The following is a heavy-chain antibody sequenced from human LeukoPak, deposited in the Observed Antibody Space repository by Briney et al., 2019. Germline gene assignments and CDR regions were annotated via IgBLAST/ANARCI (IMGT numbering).Heavy chain of an antibody. D-gene: IGHD3-22*01. CDR1: GDSISGNY. Sequence: PSETLSLTCSVSGDSISGNYWSWMRQPPGKGLEWIGYIYYTGTTNYSPSLKSRVTMSVDTSKNQFSLKLSSVTAADTAVYYCARDTYYYDSSGYYAFMNWFDPWGQGTLVTVSS. V-gene: IGHV4-59*12. CDR3: ARDTYYYDSSGYYAFMNWFDP. CDR2: IYYTGTT. J-gene: IGHJ5*02.